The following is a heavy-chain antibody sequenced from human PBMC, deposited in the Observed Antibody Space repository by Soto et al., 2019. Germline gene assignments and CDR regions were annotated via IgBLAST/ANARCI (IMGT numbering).Heavy chain of an antibody. CDR2: INHSGST. CDR3: ARANLGYCSSTSCYIGGMDV. J-gene: IGHJ6*02. D-gene: IGHD2-2*02. V-gene: IGHV4-34*01. Sequence: SETLSLTCAVYGGSFSGYYWSWIRQPPGKGLEWIGEINHSGSTNYNPSLKSRVTISVDTSKNQFSLKLSSVTAADTAVYYCARANLGYCSSTSCYIGGMDVWGQWTTVTVSS. CDR1: GGSFSGYY.